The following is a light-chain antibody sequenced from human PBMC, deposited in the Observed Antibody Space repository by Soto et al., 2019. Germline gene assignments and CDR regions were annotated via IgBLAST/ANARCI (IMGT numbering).Light chain of an antibody. CDR3: SSYTSSSTRV. Sequence: QSALTQPASVSGSPGQSITISCTGTSSDVGAYDYVSWYQQHPDKAPKLMIYEVNNRPSGVSNRFSGAKSVNTATLTISWLQAEDEADYYCSSYTSSSTRVFGTGTKVTVL. J-gene: IGLJ1*01. CDR2: EVN. V-gene: IGLV2-14*03. CDR1: SSDVGAYDY.